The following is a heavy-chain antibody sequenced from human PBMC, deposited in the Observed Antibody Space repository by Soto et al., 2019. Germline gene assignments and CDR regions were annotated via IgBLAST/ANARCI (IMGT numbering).Heavy chain of an antibody. CDR2: INQSGSI. V-gene: IGHV4-34*01. CDR1: GGLISGYY. Sequence: QVQLQQWGAGLLKPSETLSLTCAVYGGLISGYYWSWIRQPPGKGLEWIGEINQSGSINYNPSLMRRVTISVDTSKNQFSLKLSSVLAAETAVYYCARGWGRIFDYWGQGSVVTVSS. D-gene: IGHD7-27*01. CDR3: ARGWGRIFDY. J-gene: IGHJ4*02.